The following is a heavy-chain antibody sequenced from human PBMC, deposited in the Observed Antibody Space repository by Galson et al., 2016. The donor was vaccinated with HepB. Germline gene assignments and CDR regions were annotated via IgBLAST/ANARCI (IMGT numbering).Heavy chain of an antibody. Sequence: SLRLSCAASGFIFSNYDMHWVRQVAGKGLEWVSCIDIAGDKYYPDSVKGRFTISRENAKSTVYLQINSLRAEDTAVYYCAREIPSRGKSDYWGQGALVTVSS. J-gene: IGHJ4*02. CDR3: AREIPSRGKSDY. CDR2: IDIAGDK. D-gene: IGHD3-10*01. CDR1: GFIFSNYD. V-gene: IGHV3-13*01.